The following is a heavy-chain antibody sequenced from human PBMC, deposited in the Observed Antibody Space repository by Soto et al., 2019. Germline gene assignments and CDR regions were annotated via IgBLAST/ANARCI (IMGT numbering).Heavy chain of an antibody. Sequence: HPGGSLRLSCAASGFTFSSYAMSWVRQAPGKGLEWVSAISGSGGSTYYADSVKGRFTISRDNSKNTLYLQMNSLRAEDTAVYYCAKYSGQGIAAPYYYYYGMDVWGQGTTVTVSS. CDR3: AKYSGQGIAAPYYYYYGMDV. J-gene: IGHJ6*02. CDR2: ISGSGGST. V-gene: IGHV3-23*01. D-gene: IGHD6-13*01. CDR1: GFTFSSYA.